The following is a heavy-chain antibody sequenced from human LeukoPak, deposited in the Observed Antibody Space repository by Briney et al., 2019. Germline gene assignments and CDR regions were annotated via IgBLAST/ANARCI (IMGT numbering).Heavy chain of an antibody. D-gene: IGHD3-10*01. Sequence: SETPSLTCTVSGGSISSSSYYWGWIRQPPGKGLEWIGNIYYSGSTYYNPSLKSRASISLDKSKYQFSLKLSSVTAADTAVYCCAFFGGGAFDIWGQGTMVTVSS. CDR1: GGSISSSSYY. CDR2: IYYSGST. CDR3: AFFGGGAFDI. J-gene: IGHJ3*02. V-gene: IGHV4-39*05.